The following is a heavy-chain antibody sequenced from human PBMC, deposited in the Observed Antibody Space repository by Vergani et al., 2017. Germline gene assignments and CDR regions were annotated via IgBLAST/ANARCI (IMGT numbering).Heavy chain of an antibody. Sequence: QLQLQESGSGLVKPSETLSLTCTVSGGSISSYYWSWIRQPPGKGLEWIGYIYYSGSTNYNPSLKSRVTISVDTSKNQFSLKLSSVTAADTAVYYCAREGYSSTFDYWGQGTLVTVSS. V-gene: IGHV4-59*01. CDR2: IYYSGST. CDR1: GGSISSYY. J-gene: IGHJ4*02. D-gene: IGHD6-13*01. CDR3: AREGYSSTFDY.